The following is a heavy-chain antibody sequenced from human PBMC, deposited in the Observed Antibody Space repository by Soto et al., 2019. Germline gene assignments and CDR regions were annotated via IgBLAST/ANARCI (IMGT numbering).Heavy chain of an antibody. J-gene: IGHJ4*02. Sequence: GGSLRLSCAASGFTFSSYGMHWVRQAPGKGLEWVAVIWYDGSNKYYADSVKGRFTISRDNSKNTLYLQMNSLRAEDTAVYYCVRRAASNNWLTFYFDYWGQGALVTVSS. CDR2: IWYDGSNK. CDR3: VRRAASNNWLTFYFDY. D-gene: IGHD6-13*01. V-gene: IGHV3-30*19. CDR1: GFTFSSYG.